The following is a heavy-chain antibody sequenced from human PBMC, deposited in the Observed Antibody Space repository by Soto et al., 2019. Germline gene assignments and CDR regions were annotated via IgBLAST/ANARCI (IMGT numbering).Heavy chain of an antibody. CDR1: GFTFSSYA. CDR2: ISGSGGST. J-gene: IGHJ4*02. Sequence: EVQLLESGGGLVQPGGSLRLSCAASGFTFSSYAMSWVRQAPGKGLEWVSAISGSGGSTYYADSVKGRFTISRDNSKNTLYLQMNSLRAEDTAVYYCAKSGFRYDSSGYYFDYWGQGTLVTVSS. D-gene: IGHD3-22*01. V-gene: IGHV3-23*01. CDR3: AKSGFRYDSSGYYFDY.